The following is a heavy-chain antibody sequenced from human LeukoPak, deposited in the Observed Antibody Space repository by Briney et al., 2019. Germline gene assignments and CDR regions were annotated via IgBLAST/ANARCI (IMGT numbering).Heavy chain of an antibody. CDR3: ARFHMVRGVGHYYYYMDV. J-gene: IGHJ6*03. CDR2: ISHFWST. Sequence: SDTLPLTRTVSGGPIGSYLLIWLRQPPPKGLEWVGYISHFWSTNHHPPLHKRATISVDTSKNQFSLQLSSVTAADSAVYYCARFHMVRGVGHYYYYMDVSGKGTTVTVSS. V-gene: IGHV4-59*07. CDR1: GGPIGSYL. D-gene: IGHD3-10*01.